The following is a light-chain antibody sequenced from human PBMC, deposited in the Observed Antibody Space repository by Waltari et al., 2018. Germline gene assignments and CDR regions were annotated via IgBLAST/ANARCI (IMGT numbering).Light chain of an antibody. CDR1: ISNLGTNY. V-gene: IGLV1-47*01. CDR3: ASWDDSLSVGV. CDR2: RNN. Sequence: QSVLTQPPSASGTPGQRVTISCSGSISNLGTNYVYWYQQFPGTAPKLLIQRNNQRPSGVPDRFSGSKSGTSVSLAISGLRSEDEADYYCASWDDSLSVGVFGGGTKLTVL. J-gene: IGLJ3*02.